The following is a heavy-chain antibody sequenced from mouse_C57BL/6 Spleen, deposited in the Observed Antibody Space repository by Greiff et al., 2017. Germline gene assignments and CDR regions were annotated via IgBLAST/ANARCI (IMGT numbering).Heavy chain of an antibody. J-gene: IGHJ1*03. CDR1: GYTFTDYY. V-gene: IGHV1-76*01. CDR2: IYPGSGNT. D-gene: IGHD3-1*01. CDR3: ARPYRGYFDV. Sequence: QVQLQQSGAELVRPGASVKLSCKASGYTFTDYYINWVKQRPGQGLEWIARIYPGSGNTYYNEKFKGKATLTAEKSSSTAYMQLSSLTSEDSAVYFCARPYRGYFDVWGTGTTVTVSS.